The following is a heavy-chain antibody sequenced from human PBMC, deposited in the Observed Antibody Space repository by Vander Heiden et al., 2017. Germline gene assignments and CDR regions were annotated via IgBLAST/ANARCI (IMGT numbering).Heavy chain of an antibody. V-gene: IGHV3-73*02. Sequence: EVQLVESGGGLVQPGGSLKLSCAASGFTFSGSAMHWVRQASGKGLEWVGRIRSKANSYATAYAASVKGRFTISRDDSKNTADLKMNSLKTEETAVYYCATTYDYDSSGYYTFDYWGQGTLVTVSS. CDR3: ATTYDYDSSGYYTFDY. J-gene: IGHJ4*02. CDR2: IRSKANSYAT. D-gene: IGHD3-22*01. CDR1: GFTFSGSA.